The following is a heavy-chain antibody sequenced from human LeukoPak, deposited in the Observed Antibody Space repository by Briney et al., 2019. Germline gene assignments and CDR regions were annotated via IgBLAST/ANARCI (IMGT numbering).Heavy chain of an antibody. D-gene: IGHD1-1*01. CDR1: GFIFSSYE. J-gene: IGHJ4*02. CDR2: INSGGSSI. Sequence: PGGSLRLSCAASGFIFSSYEMNWVRQAPGKGLEWVSYINSGGSSIYYAVSVRGRLTISRDNAKNSLYLQMNTLRAEDTAVYYCVRDQGTWEYDFWGQGTLVTVSS. V-gene: IGHV3-48*03. CDR3: VRDQGTWEYDF.